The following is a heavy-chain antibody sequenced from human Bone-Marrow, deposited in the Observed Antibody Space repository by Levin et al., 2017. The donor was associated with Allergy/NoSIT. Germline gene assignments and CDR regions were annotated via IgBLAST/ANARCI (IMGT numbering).Heavy chain of an antibody. V-gene: IGHV3-48*01. CDR3: TSAIRVVNY. CDR1: GFAFSSYN. J-gene: IGHJ4*02. CDR2: ITASSTTI. D-gene: IGHD2-2*01. Sequence: GGSLRLSCAASGFAFSSYNMNWVRQTPGKGLEWISYITASSTTIYYADSVKGRFTISRDNAKNSLYLQMDSLRAEDTAVYYCTSAIRVVNYWGQGTLVTGSA.